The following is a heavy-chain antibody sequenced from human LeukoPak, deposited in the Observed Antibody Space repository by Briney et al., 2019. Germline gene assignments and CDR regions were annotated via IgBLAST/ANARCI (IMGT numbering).Heavy chain of an antibody. Sequence: GGSLRLSCVASGFTFSRYWMTWVRQAPGKGLEWVANIKQDGSEKYYVDSVKGRFTISRDNAKNSVYLQMNSLRAEDTVVYYCVRPLPDNYWGQGTQVTVSS. CDR1: GFTFSRYW. CDR2: IKQDGSEK. J-gene: IGHJ4*02. V-gene: IGHV3-7*04. CDR3: VRPLPDNY. D-gene: IGHD1-14*01.